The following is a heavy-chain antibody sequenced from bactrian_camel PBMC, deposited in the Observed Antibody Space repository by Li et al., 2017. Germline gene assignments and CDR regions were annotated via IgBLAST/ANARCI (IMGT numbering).Heavy chain of an antibody. V-gene: IGHV3S55*01. CDR3: AADVAYCSGYDERCCAEHEETYNY. CDR1: GFTFDGHD. Sequence: QVQLVESGGGSVQAGGSLRLSRTTSGFTFDGHDMGWYRQLPGAECELVSTISHNGHIYYANSVKGRFTISQSNAENTLYLQMNNLKPEDTAVYYCAADVAYCSGYDERCCAEHEETYNYWGQGTQVTVS. CDR2: ISHNGHI. J-gene: IGHJ4*01. D-gene: IGHD3*01.